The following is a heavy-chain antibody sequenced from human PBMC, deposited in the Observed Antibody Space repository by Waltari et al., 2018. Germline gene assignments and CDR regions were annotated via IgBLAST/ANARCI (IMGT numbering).Heavy chain of an antibody. J-gene: IGHJ4*02. Sequence: EVQLVESGGGLVQPGGSLRLSCAASGFTFSSYEMNWVRKAPGKGLGWVSDISSRGSTIYYADSVKGRFTISRDNAKNSLYLQMNSLRAEDTAVYYCAGYGRRKYFDYWGQGTLVTVSS. V-gene: IGHV3-48*03. CDR2: ISSRGSTI. CDR1: GFTFSSYE. D-gene: IGHD5-18*01. CDR3: AGYGRRKYFDY.